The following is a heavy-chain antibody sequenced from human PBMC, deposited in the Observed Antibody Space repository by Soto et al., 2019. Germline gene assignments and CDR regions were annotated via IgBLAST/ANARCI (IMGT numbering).Heavy chain of an antibody. CDR3: ARGMRGSSWYNWFDP. J-gene: IGHJ5*02. D-gene: IGHD6-13*01. Sequence: PSETLSLTCAVYGGSFSGYYWSWIRQPPGKGLEWIGEINHSGSTNYNPSLKSRVTISVDTSKNQFSLKLSSVTAADTAVYYCARGMRGSSWYNWFDPWGQGTLVTVSS. CDR1: GGSFSGYY. CDR2: INHSGST. V-gene: IGHV4-34*01.